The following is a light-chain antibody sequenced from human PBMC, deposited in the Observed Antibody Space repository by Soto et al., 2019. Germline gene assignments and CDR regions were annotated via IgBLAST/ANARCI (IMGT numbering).Light chain of an antibody. Sequence: DIQLTQSPSFLSASVGDRVTITCRASQGLSSDLAWYQQKPGKAPKLLIYAASTLQSGVPSSFSGSGSGTEFTLTISSWQSSDFATTYSQHLNSYPITFGQGTRLEIK. J-gene: IGKJ5*01. CDR2: AAS. CDR3: QHLNSYPIT. V-gene: IGKV1-9*01. CDR1: QGLSSD.